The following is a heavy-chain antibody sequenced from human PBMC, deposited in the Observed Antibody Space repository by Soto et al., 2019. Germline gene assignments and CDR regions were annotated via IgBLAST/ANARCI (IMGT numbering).Heavy chain of an antibody. D-gene: IGHD1-1*01. CDR3: ARGRYGDY. V-gene: IGHV1-18*01. CDR1: GDGFTTYG. CDR2: ISAHNGNT. Sequence: QVHLVQSGAEVKKPGASVKVSCKGSGDGFTTYGITWVRQAPGQGLEWMAWISAHNGNTNYAQKLQGRVTVTRDTSTSTAYRELRSLRSDDTAVYYCARGRYGDYWGQGALVTGSS. J-gene: IGHJ4*02.